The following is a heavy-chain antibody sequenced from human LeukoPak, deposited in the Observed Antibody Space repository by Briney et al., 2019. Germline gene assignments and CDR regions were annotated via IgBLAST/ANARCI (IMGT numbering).Heavy chain of an antibody. V-gene: IGHV3-72*01. J-gene: IGHJ4*02. Sequence: GGSLRLSCAASGFTFSDHFLDWVRQAPGKGLEWVGRTGNKANIYTTEYAASVKGRFTISRDDSKNSLYLQMNSLKPEDTAMYYCARGQYSSGHYSDYWGQGTLVTVSS. CDR1: GFTFSDHF. CDR3: ARGQYSSGHYSDY. CDR2: TGNKANIYTT. D-gene: IGHD3-22*01.